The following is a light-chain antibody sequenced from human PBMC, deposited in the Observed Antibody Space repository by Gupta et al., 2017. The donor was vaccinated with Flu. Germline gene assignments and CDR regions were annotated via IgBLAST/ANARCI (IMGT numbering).Light chain of an antibody. J-gene: IGKJ3*01. Sequence: PGTLSLSPGEAATLSGRASQRGTIAWYQQKPGQAPRLLIDGADHRAAGIPDRFSGSVSGTDFILTISRLEPEDFAVYYCQQYVTAPPGVTFGPGTKVDVK. CDR2: GAD. CDR3: QQYVTAPPGVT. V-gene: IGKV3-20*01. CDR1: QRGT.